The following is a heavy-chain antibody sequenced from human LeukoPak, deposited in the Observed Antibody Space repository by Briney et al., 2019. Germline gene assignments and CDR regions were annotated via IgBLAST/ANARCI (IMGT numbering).Heavy chain of an antibody. V-gene: IGHV4-39*01. CDR1: GGSLSGSSYY. Sequence: SETLSLTCTVSGGSLSGSSYYWGWIRQPPGKGLEWIRSIYYSGSTYYNPSVKSRVTLSVDTSKTQFSLKLSSVTAADTAVYYCARLSASGSFEAFDIWGQGTMVTVSS. CDR2: IYYSGST. J-gene: IGHJ3*02. D-gene: IGHD3-22*01. CDR3: ARLSASGSFEAFDI.